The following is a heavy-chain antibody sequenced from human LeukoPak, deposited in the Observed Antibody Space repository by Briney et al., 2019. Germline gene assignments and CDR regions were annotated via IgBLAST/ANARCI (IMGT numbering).Heavy chain of an antibody. D-gene: IGHD3-10*01. CDR1: GFTVSSNY. CDR2: INNDGSST. Sequence: PGGSLRLSCAASGFTVSSNYMSWVRQAPGKGLVWVSRINNDGSSTIYADSVRGRFTIARDNAKNTLYLQMNGLRAEDTSVYFCARSSYPYFFDYWGQGALVTVS. CDR3: ARSSYPYFFDY. V-gene: IGHV3-74*01. J-gene: IGHJ4*02.